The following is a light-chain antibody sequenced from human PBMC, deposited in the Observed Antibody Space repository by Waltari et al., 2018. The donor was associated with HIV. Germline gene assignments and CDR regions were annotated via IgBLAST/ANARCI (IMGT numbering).Light chain of an antibody. CDR1: SSNIGAGYE. V-gene: IGLV1-40*01. CDR2: GDT. CDR3: QSYENILSGLWV. Sequence: SVLTQPPSVSGAPGLWVSISCTGNSSNIGAGYEVHWYRQSPGTAPILVIYGDTIRASGVPDRFSGARSGNSVSLTITGLRAEDEADYYCQSYENILSGLWVFGGGTKLTVL. J-gene: IGLJ3*02.